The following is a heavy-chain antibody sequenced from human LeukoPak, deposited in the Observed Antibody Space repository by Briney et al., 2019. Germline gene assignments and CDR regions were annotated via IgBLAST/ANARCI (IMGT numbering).Heavy chain of an antibody. CDR3: ARAPRRGVPAGESRAFVI. J-gene: IGHJ3*02. CDR2: IIPIFGTA. CDR1: GGTFSSYA. D-gene: IGHD2-2*01. Sequence: SVKVSCKASGGTFSSYAISWVRQAPGQGLEWMGGIIPIFGTANYAQKFQGRVTITADESTSTAYMELRSLRSEDTAVYYWARAPRRGVPAGESRAFVIWGQGTMVTVSS. V-gene: IGHV1-69*01.